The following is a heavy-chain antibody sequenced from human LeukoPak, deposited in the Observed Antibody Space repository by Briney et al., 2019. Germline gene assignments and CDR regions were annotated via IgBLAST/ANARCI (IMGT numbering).Heavy chain of an antibody. CDR1: GRSISSYY. Sequence: PSETLSLTCTVSGRSISSYYWSCIRQPPGKGLEWIGYIYYSGSTNYNPSLKSRVTISVDTSKKQFSLKLSSVTAADTAVYYCARGYSSGWADYWGQGSLVTVSS. CDR2: IYYSGST. J-gene: IGHJ4*02. CDR3: ARGYSSGWADY. D-gene: IGHD6-19*01. V-gene: IGHV4-59*01.